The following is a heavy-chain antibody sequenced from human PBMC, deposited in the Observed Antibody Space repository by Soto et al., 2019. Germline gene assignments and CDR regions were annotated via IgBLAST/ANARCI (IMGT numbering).Heavy chain of an antibody. CDR3: ARLVAVAGTTKVFYFDY. V-gene: IGHV4-30-2*03. J-gene: IGHJ4*02. CDR1: GDSISRGGYS. D-gene: IGHD6-19*01. Sequence: SETLSLTCAVSGDSISRGGYSWTWIRQPPGKALEWIGNIYDSGSTSYNPSLKSRVTMSVDTSKNQFSLKLSSVTAADTAVYYCARLVAVAGTTKVFYFDYWGQGTLVTVSS. CDR2: IYDSGST.